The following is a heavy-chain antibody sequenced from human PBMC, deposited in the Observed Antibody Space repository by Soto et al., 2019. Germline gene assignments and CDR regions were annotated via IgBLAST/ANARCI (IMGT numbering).Heavy chain of an antibody. J-gene: IGHJ4*02. CDR1: GGSFSGYY. CDR2: INHSGST. Sequence: SETLSLTCAVYGGSFSGYYWSWIRQPPGKGLEWIGEINHSGSTNYNPSLKSRVTISVDTSKNQFSLKLSSVTAADTAVYYCARDQATVYSDDYYFDSWGQGTLVTVS. V-gene: IGHV4-34*01. CDR3: ARDQATVYSDDYYFDS. D-gene: IGHD4-17*01.